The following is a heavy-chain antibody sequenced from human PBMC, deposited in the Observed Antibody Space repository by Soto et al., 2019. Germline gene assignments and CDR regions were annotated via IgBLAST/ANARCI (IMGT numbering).Heavy chain of an antibody. CDR1: GGSISSYY. CDR2: IYYSGST. J-gene: IGHJ5*02. Sequence: SETLSLTCTVSGGSISSYYWSWIRQPPGKGLEWIGYIYYSGSTNYNPSLKSRVTISVDTSKNQFSLKLSSVTAADTAVYYCARDRALERFPMGGPYNWFDPWGQGTLVTVSS. D-gene: IGHD3-3*01. CDR3: ARDRALERFPMGGPYNWFDP. V-gene: IGHV4-59*01.